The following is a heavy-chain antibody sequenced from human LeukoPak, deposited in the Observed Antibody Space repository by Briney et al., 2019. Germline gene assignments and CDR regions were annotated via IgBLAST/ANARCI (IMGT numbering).Heavy chain of an antibody. D-gene: IGHD2-15*01. CDR3: AKSPLTAVTAYFDY. CDR1: GFTFSSSA. CDR2: ISNNGGYT. V-gene: IGHV3-23*01. J-gene: IGHJ4*02. Sequence: GGSLRLSCAASGFTFSSSAMSWVRQAPGKGLEWVSAISNNGGYTYYADSVQGRFTISRDNSKNTLYLEMNSLRAEDTAVYYCAKSPLTAVTAYFDYWGQGTLVTVSS.